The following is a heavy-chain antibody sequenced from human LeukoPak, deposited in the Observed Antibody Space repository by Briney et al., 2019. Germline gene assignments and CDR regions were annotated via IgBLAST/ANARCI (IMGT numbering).Heavy chain of an antibody. CDR2: INPNSGGT. CDR3: AREGSSSWYSNFDWFDP. D-gene: IGHD6-13*01. Sequence: ASVKVSCKASGYTFTGYYMHWVRQAPGQGLEWMGWINPNSGGTNYAQKFQGRVTMTRDTSISTAYMELSRLRSDDTAVYYCAREGSSSWYSNFDWFDPWGQGTPVTVSS. CDR1: GYTFTGYY. V-gene: IGHV1-2*02. J-gene: IGHJ5*02.